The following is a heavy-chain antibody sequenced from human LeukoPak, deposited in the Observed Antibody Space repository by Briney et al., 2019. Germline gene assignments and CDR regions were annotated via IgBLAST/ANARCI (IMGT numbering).Heavy chain of an antibody. D-gene: IGHD1-20*01. CDR3: ARDHNYCFAD. V-gene: IGHV3-33*01. CDR1: GFTFSRHV. Sequence: PGGSLRLSCAASGFTFSRHVMHWVRQAPGKGLEWVPLIWYDGSNKNYADSVKGRFTISRDNAKNSLYLQMNSLRDEDTAVYYCARDHNYCFADWGQGTLVTVSS. J-gene: IGHJ4*02. CDR2: IWYDGSNK.